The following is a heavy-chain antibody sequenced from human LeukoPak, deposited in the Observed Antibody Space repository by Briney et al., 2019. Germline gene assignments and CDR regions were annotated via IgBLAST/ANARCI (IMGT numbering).Heavy chain of an antibody. CDR1: GYTFTRYD. V-gene: IGHV1-8*03. D-gene: IGHD3-3*01. CDR2: MNPNSGNT. Sequence: ASVKVSCKASGYTFTRYDINWVRQATGQGLEWMGWMNPNSGNTGYAQKFQGRVTFSRDTSMSTAYIELSSLRSEDTAVYYCARGERRSYDFWGGQYYYYMDVWGEGTTVTVSS. J-gene: IGHJ6*03. CDR3: ARGERRSYDFWGGQYYYYMDV.